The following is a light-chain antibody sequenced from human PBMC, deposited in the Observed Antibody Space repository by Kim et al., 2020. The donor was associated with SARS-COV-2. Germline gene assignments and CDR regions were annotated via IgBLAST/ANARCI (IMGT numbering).Light chain of an antibody. Sequence: DIQMTQSPSTLSASVGDRVILTCRASQSVDNCLAWYQQKPGKAPKRLIYDATGLQSGVPSRFSASGSETEFTLTISSLQPDDFATYYCQQYDTYPRAFGQGTKVDIK. J-gene: IGKJ1*01. CDR3: QQYDTYPRA. V-gene: IGKV1-5*01. CDR2: DAT. CDR1: QSVDNC.